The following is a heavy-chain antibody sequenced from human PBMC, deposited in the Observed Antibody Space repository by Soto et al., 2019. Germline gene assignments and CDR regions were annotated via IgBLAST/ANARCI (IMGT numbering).Heavy chain of an antibody. J-gene: IGHJ4*02. Sequence: EVQLLESGGGLGQPGGSLTLSCAASGFTFSSHAMGWVRQAPGKGLEWVAGISGSGGSTNYAESVQGRFIISRDNSENTLFLQMSSLRADDTAVYYCAKGRGGGGTVTTQAFDYWGQGTLVTVSS. V-gene: IGHV3-23*01. CDR2: ISGSGGST. CDR3: AKGRGGGGTVTTQAFDY. D-gene: IGHD4-4*01. CDR1: GFTFSSHA.